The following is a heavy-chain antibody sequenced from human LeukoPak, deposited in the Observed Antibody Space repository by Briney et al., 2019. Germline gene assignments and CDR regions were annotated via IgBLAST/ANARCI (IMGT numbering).Heavy chain of an antibody. CDR2: IRTTAEGAKYA. CDR1: GFSFTDYP. Sequence: PGRSLRLSCATSGFSFTDYPMNWVRQAPGKGLEWISNIRTTAEGAKYAYYADSVKGRVTISRDDGKNTLYLHMNSLRDDDTAVYYCATDQRCAFDYWGQGILVTVSS. V-gene: IGHV3-48*02. CDR3: ATDQRCAFDY. D-gene: IGHD1-1*01. J-gene: IGHJ4*02.